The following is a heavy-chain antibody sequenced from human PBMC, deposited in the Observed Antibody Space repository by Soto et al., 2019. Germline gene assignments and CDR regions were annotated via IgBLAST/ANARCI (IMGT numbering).Heavy chain of an antibody. D-gene: IGHD6-13*01. Sequence: EVQLVQSGAEVKKPGESLRISCKGSGYSFTSYWISWVRQMPGKGLEWMGRIDPSDSYTNYSPSFQGHGTISADKSNSPAYLQWSSLKATDTAMYYCARLQAAAGDNDLTFDYWGQGTLVTVSS. CDR2: IDPSDSYT. CDR3: ARLQAAAGDNDLTFDY. CDR1: GYSFTSYW. V-gene: IGHV5-10-1*01. J-gene: IGHJ4*02.